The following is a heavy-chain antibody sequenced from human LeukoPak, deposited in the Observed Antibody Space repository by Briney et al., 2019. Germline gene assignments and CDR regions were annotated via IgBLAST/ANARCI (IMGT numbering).Heavy chain of an antibody. J-gene: IGHJ4*02. CDR2: INHSRST. Sequence: SETLSLTCAVYGGSFSGYYWSWIRQPPGKGLEWIGEINHSRSTNYNPSLKSRVTISVDTSKNQFSLKLSSVTAADTAVYYCARRCSSNSCPLGYWGQGTLVTVSS. V-gene: IGHV4-34*01. CDR1: GGSFSGYY. D-gene: IGHD2-2*01. CDR3: ARRCSSNSCPLGY.